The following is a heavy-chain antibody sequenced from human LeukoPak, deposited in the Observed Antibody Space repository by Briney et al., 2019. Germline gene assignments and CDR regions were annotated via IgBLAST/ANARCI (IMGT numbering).Heavy chain of an antibody. J-gene: IGHJ4*02. CDR1: GFSFSGYG. CDR2: IRYDGITK. CDR3: AALHTGTFVDY. Sequence: GGSLRLSCAASGFSFSGYGMHWVRQVPGKGLEWVAFIRYDGITKFYIDSVKGRFAISRDNSKNTLSLQMNSLRTEDTAVYYCAALHTGTFVDYWGQGTLVTVSP. D-gene: IGHD4-17*01. V-gene: IGHV3-30*02.